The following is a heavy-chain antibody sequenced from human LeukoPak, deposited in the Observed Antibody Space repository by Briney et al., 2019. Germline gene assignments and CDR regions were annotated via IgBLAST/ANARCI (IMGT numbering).Heavy chain of an antibody. D-gene: IGHD2-21*02. CDR2: INHSGST. Sequence: TSETLSLTCTVSGGSISRGGYYWSWIRQPPGKGLEWIGEINHSGSTNYNPSLKSRVTISVDTSKNQFSLKLSSVTAADTAVYYCAGAYCGGDCYLQPPVYWGQGTLVTVSS. CDR1: GGSISRGGYY. J-gene: IGHJ4*02. CDR3: AGAYCGGDCYLQPPVY. V-gene: IGHV4-34*01.